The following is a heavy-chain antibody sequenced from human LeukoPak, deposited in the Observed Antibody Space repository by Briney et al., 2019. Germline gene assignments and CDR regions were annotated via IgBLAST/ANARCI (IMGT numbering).Heavy chain of an antibody. CDR1: GFTFSNCG. J-gene: IGHJ4*02. V-gene: IGHV3-21*01. D-gene: IGHD6-19*01. CDR3: ARARTMYSSGWYQVVNFDY. Sequence: GGSLRLSCAASGFTFSNCGMNWVRQAPGKGLEWVSSISSGSSYIYYADSVKGRFTISRDNAKNSLYLQMNSLRAEDTAVYYCARARTMYSSGWYQVVNFDYWGQGTLVTVSS. CDR2: ISSGSSYI.